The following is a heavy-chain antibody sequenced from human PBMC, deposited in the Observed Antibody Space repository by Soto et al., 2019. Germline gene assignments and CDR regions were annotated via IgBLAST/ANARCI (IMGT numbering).Heavy chain of an antibody. V-gene: IGHV3-30*18. CDR1: GFTFTNYG. CDR3: AKDGRYSSSWGHYYYGTDV. J-gene: IGHJ6*02. D-gene: IGHD6-13*01. Sequence: PGGSLRLSCAACGFTFTNYGMHWVRQAPGKXLEWVAFISYDGNNKYYADSVKGRFTISRGNSKNTLYLQMNSLKYEDTAVYYCAKDGRYSSSWGHYYYGTDVWGQGTTVTVSS. CDR2: ISYDGNNK.